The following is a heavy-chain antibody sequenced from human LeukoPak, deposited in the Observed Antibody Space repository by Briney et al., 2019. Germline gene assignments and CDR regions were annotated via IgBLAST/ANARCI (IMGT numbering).Heavy chain of an antibody. V-gene: IGHV4-38-2*01. CDR3: ARGGTGNWFDP. J-gene: IGHJ5*02. D-gene: IGHD1-1*01. CDR1: GYSISSGYY. CDR2: IYNSGST. Sequence: SETLSLTCAVSGYSISSGYYWGWIRQPPGKGLEWIGSIYNSGSTYYNPSLKSRVTISVDTSKNQFSLKLSSVTAADTAVYYCARGGTGNWFDPWGQGTLVTVSS.